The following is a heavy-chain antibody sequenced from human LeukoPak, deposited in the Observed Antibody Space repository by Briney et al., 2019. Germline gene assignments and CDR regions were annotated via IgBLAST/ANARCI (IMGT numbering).Heavy chain of an antibody. J-gene: IGHJ6*03. D-gene: IGHD2-21*01. CDR2: INRSGST. V-gene: IGHV4-34*01. CDR1: GGSFSGYY. Sequence: PSENLSLTCAVYGGSFSGYYWSWNRQPPGKGLEWIGEINRSGSTNYNPSLKSRVTLTVDTSKNQFSLKLSSVTAADTAVYYCARKFAVVIAPPYYMDVWGKGTTVTVSS. CDR3: ARKFAVVIAPPYYMDV.